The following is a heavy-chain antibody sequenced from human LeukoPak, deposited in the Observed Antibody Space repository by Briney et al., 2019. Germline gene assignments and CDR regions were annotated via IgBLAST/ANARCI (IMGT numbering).Heavy chain of an antibody. CDR3: AKFFRNSGWFFDY. CDR1: GFTFSSYA. J-gene: IGHJ4*02. D-gene: IGHD6-19*01. CDR2: ITNIGGGT. V-gene: IGHV3-23*01. Sequence: PGGSLRLSCAASGFTFSSYAMSWVRQAPGKGLEWVSAITNIGGGTFYEDPVKGRFTISRDNSKNTLYLQMNGLRDEDTAVYYCAKFFRNSGWFFDYWGQGTLVTVSS.